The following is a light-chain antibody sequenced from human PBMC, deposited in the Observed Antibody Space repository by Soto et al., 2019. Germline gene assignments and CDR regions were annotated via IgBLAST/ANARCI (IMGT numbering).Light chain of an antibody. CDR3: QHYKSYSEA. V-gene: IGKV1-5*03. Sequence: DIQMTQSPSTLSGSVGDRVTITCRASQTISSWLAWYQQKPGKAPKLLIYKASTLKSGVPSRFSGSGSGTEFTLTISSLQPYNFSTYYFQHYKSYSEAFGQGTKVELK. CDR1: QTISSW. J-gene: IGKJ1*01. CDR2: KAS.